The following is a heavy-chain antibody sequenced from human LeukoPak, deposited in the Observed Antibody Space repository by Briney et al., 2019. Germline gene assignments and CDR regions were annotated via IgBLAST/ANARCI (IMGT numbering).Heavy chain of an antibody. CDR1: GGSISSSSYY. D-gene: IGHD2-15*01. Sequence: SETLSLTCTVSGGSISSSSYYWGWIRQPPGKGLEWIGSIHYSGSTNYNPSLKRRVTISVDTSKNQCSLKLSSVTAADTAVYYCARGYCSGGSCYSYYYYNYMDVWGKGTTVTVSS. CDR3: ARGYCSGGSCYSYYYYNYMDV. CDR2: IHYSGST. J-gene: IGHJ6*03. V-gene: IGHV4-39*07.